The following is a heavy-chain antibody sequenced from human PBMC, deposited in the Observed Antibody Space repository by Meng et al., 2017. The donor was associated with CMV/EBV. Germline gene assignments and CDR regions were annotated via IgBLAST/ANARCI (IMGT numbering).Heavy chain of an antibody. V-gene: IGHV4-30-4*08. D-gene: IGHD3-10*01. CDR1: GGSISSGDYY. CDR3: ARGFTGVLLWFGESLGWFDP. CDR2: IYYSGST. Sequence: QGQLPELGQGLVKPSQTLSLTCTVSGGSISSGDYYWSWIRQPPGKGLEWIGYIYYSGSTYYNPSLKSRVTISVDTSKNQFSLKLSSVTAADTAVYYCARGFTGVLLWFGESLGWFDPWGQGTLVTVSS. J-gene: IGHJ5*02.